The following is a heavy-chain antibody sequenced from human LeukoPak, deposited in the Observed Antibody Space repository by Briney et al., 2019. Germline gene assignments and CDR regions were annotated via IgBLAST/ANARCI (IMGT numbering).Heavy chain of an antibody. CDR1: GFTFSGSA. J-gene: IGHJ4*02. D-gene: IGHD2-15*01. V-gene: IGHV3-73*01. CDR3: TRHTIYCSGGSCSKEGFDY. CDR2: IRSKANSYAT. Sequence: GGSLRLSCAASGFTFSGSAMHWVRQASGKGLEWVGRIRSKANSYATAYAASVKGRFTISRDDSKNTAYLQMNSLKTEDTAVYYCTRHTIYCSGGSCSKEGFDYWGQGTLVTVSS.